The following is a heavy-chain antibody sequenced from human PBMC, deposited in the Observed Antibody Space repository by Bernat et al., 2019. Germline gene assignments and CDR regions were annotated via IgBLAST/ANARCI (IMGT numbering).Heavy chain of an antibody. J-gene: IGHJ4*02. CDR2: IWYDGSNK. Sequence: QVQLVESGGGVVQPGRSLRLSCAAFGFTFSSYGMHWVRQAPGKGLEWVAVIWYDGSNKYYADSVKGRFTISRDNSKNTLYLQMNSLRAEDTAVYYCARVSSSSWYGAHYFDYWGQGTLVTVSS. D-gene: IGHD6-13*01. CDR3: ARVSSSSWYGAHYFDY. V-gene: IGHV3-33*01. CDR1: GFTFSSYG.